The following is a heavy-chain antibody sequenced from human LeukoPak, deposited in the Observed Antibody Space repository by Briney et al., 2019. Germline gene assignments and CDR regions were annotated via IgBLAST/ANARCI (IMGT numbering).Heavy chain of an antibody. J-gene: IGHJ4*02. D-gene: IGHD6-6*01. CDR1: GGSISSSSYY. CDR3: ATSIAARYFDY. Sequence: SETLSLTCTVSGGSISSSSYYWGWISQPPGKGLEWIGSIYYSGSTYYNPSLKSRVTISVDTSKNQFSLKLSSVTAADTAVYYCATSIAARYFDYWGQGTLVTVSS. V-gene: IGHV4-39*07. CDR2: IYYSGST.